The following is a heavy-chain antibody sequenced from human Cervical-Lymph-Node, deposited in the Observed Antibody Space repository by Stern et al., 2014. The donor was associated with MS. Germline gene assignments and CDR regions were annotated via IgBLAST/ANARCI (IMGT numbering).Heavy chain of an antibody. D-gene: IGHD3-22*01. CDR2: IRANLYGGTS. CDR1: GFVFRHYA. J-gene: IGHJ3*01. CDR3: TRGPNYYDNTRSYHAFDF. V-gene: IGHV3-49*04. Sequence: EMQLVESGGNLVQPGRSLRLSCSGSGFVFRHYAVTWVRQAPGKGLQWVGSIRANLYGGTSEYAASVKGRFTISRDDSQSIAYLQMSGLKIEDTALYYCTRGPNYYDNTRSYHAFDFWGQGTMVTVSS.